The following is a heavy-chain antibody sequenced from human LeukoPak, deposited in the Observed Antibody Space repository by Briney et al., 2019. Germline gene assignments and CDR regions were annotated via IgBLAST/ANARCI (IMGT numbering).Heavy chain of an antibody. D-gene: IGHD3-3*01. V-gene: IGHV3-23*01. CDR3: AKDAGVYYDFWSGYLGSLDY. CDR1: GFTLSTNA. Sequence: GGSLRLSCLTSGFTLSTNAMSWVRQAPGKGLEWISGISGSGASTYYADSVKGRFTISRDDSRNTLYLQMNSLRGDDTAVYYCAKDAGVYYDFWSGYLGSLDYWGQGTLVTVSS. J-gene: IGHJ4*02. CDR2: ISGSGAST.